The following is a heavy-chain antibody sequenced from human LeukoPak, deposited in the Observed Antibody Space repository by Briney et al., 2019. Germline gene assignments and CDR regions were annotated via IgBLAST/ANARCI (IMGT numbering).Heavy chain of an antibody. D-gene: IGHD2-21*02. CDR1: GDSISSTLYY. J-gene: IGHJ4*02. V-gene: IGHV4-39*07. CDR3: AREPPDYCGGDCSGDY. Sequence: SETLSLTCTVSGDSISSTLYYWGWIRQPPGKGLEWIGSIYYSGNTYYNPSLKSRVTMSVDTSNNQFSLKLSSVTAADTAVYYCAREPPDYCGGDCSGDYWGQGTLVTVSS. CDR2: IYYSGNT.